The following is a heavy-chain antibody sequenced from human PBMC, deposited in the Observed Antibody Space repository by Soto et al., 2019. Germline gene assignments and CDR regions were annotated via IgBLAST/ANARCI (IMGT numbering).Heavy chain of an antibody. Sequence: QGQLQASGPGLVKPSQTLSITCTVSVGSISSGDYYWSWIRQPPGKGLEWIGYLYYSGSTYYNTSLKSRVTIPVETSKKQFSLKLSSVTAADTAVYYCDRAPYCGGDCYSGFMDSLAQGTLVTVSS. CDR2: LYYSGST. CDR3: DRAPYCGGDCYSGFMDS. J-gene: IGHJ4*02. CDR1: VGSISSGDYY. D-gene: IGHD2-21*02. V-gene: IGHV4-30-4*01.